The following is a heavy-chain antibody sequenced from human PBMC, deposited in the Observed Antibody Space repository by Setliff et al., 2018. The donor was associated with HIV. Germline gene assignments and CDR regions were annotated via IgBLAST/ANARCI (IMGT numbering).Heavy chain of an antibody. Sequence: SVKVSCKASGGIFNTYGMNWVRQAPGQGLEWMGGIIPIARAPNYAQKFQDRVTITADESTTTVYMEVRSLTSEDTAIYYCARDHQTMLWLDYWGQGTLVTVSS. D-gene: IGHD2-21*01. J-gene: IGHJ4*02. V-gene: IGHV1-69*13. CDR2: IIPIARAP. CDR1: GGIFNTYG. CDR3: ARDHQTMLWLDY.